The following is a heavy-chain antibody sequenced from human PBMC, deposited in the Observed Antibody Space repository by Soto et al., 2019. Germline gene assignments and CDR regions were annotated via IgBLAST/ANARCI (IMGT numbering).Heavy chain of an antibody. J-gene: IGHJ3*01. Sequence: QVQLQESGPGLVKPSGTLSLTCAVSGDSISNSRWWTWVRQPPGKGLEWLGDIFHSGDTNYNPSLKSRVFISEDKSQNQFSLTVSSVTAADTAVYYCAYSTGWYRHDVWGQGTLVTVSS. CDR3: AYSTGWYRHDV. V-gene: IGHV4-4*02. D-gene: IGHD6-19*01. CDR1: GDSISNSRW. CDR2: IFHSGDT.